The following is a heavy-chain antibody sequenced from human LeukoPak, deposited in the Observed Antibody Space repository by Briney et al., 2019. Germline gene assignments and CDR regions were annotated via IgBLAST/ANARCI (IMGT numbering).Heavy chain of an antibody. V-gene: IGHV4-39*02. D-gene: IGHD6-19*01. CDR3: AREEQWLVPY. J-gene: IGHJ4*02. Sequence: PSETLSLTCTVSGGSISSYYWGWIRQPPGKGLEWIGSIYYSGSTNYNPSLKSRVTISVDTSKNQFSLKLSSVTAADTAVYYCAREEQWLVPYWGQGTLVTVSS. CDR1: GGSISSYY. CDR2: IYYSGST.